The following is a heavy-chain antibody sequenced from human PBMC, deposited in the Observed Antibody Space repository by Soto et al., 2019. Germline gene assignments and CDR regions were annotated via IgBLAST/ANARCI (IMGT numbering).Heavy chain of an antibody. CDR1: GGSISTSRSY. D-gene: IGHD2-21*01. V-gene: IGHV4-39*01. Sequence: ASETLSLTCSVSGGSISTSRSYWAWIRQPPVKGLEWLANIFYSGSTFYNPSLASRVSVSVDTSKNEFSLKLRSVTAADTAVYYCARQATTGDTDLWSDPWGQGTLVTVSS. J-gene: IGHJ5*02. CDR3: ARQATTGDTDLWSDP. CDR2: IFYSGST.